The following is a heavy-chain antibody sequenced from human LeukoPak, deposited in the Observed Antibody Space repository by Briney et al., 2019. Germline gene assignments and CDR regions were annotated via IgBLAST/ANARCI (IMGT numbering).Heavy chain of an antibody. V-gene: IGHV3-21*01. CDR3: ARGQYYFDY. CDR1: GFTFSSYT. D-gene: IGHD4-11*01. CDR2: ISSSSGYI. Sequence: GGSLRLSCAASGFTFSSYTMNWVRQAPGKGLEWVSSISSSSGYIYYADSLKGRFTISRDNAKNSLYLQINSLRAEDTAVYYCARGQYYFDYWGQGTLVTVSS. J-gene: IGHJ4*02.